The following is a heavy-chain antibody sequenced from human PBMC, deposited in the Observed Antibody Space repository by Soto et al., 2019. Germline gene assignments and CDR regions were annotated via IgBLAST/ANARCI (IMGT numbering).Heavy chain of an antibody. J-gene: IGHJ5*02. V-gene: IGHV1-69*01. Sequence: QVQLVQSGAEVKKPGSSVKVSCKASGGTFSSYAISWVRQAPGQGLEWMGGIIPIFGTANYAQKFQGRVTITADDSTSTAYMELSSLRSEDTAVYYCARRVGAYCSGGRGYSPCTECLFDPWGQGTLVTVSS. CDR1: GGTFSSYA. CDR2: IIPIFGTA. D-gene: IGHD2-15*01. CDR3: ARRVGAYCSGGRGYSPCTECLFDP.